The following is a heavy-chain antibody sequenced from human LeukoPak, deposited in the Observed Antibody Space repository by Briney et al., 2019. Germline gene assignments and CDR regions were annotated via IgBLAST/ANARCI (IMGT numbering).Heavy chain of an antibody. CDR3: ATLDTAMVTNFGY. CDR1: GLTFRRDW. V-gene: IGHV3-7*01. CDR2: IKQDGSDK. D-gene: IGHD5-18*01. J-gene: IGHJ4*02. Sequence: GGSLRLSCAASGLTFRRDWMSWVRQAPGKGLDRVAMIKQDGSDKYYVDSVKGRFTISSDNTKNSLNLQMNSLRAEDTAVYYCATLDTAMVTNFGYWGQGTLVTVSS.